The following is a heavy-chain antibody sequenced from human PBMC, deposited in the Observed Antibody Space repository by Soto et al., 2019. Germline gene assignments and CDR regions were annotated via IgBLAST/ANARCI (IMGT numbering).Heavy chain of an antibody. CDR3: ARVVVPAATGRWFDP. CDR1: GGSVSSVSYY. CDR2: IYYSGST. J-gene: IGHJ5*02. D-gene: IGHD2-2*01. V-gene: IGHV4-61*01. Sequence: SETLSLTCTVSGGSVSSVSYYWSWIRQPPGKGLEWIGYIYYSGSTEYNPSLKSRVTLLIDTSKNQFSLKLSSVTTADTAVYYCARVVVPAATGRWFDPWGQGTLVTAPQ.